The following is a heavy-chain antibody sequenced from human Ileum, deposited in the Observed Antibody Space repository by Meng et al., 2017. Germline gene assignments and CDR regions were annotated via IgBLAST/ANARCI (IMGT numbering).Heavy chain of an antibody. J-gene: IGHJ4*02. V-gene: IGHV4-4*02. D-gene: IGHD4-23*01. Sequence: VQLEDSGQGLVKASETRSLTCSVSGASMSVVSYWSWVRQSPGKGLEWIGQIDHLGIAYYKPSLKSRVTMSIDQSKSQFSLRLTSVSAADTAVYYCARHGGYYQDFWGQGTLVTVSS. CDR2: IDHLGIA. CDR1: GASMSVVSY. CDR3: ARHGGYYQDF.